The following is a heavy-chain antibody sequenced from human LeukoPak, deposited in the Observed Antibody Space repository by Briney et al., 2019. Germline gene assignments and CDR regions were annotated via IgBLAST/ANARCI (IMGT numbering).Heavy chain of an antibody. CDR1: GLTVSSNY. J-gene: IGHJ6*02. CDR2: IYSGGST. CDR3: ARDLPPAPWNGMDV. D-gene: IGHD2-2*01. Sequence: GGSLRLSCAASGLTVSSNYMSWVRQAPGKGLEWVSVIYSGGSTYYADSVKGRFTISRDNSKNTLYLQMNSLGPEDTAVYYCARDLPPAPWNGMDVWGQGTTVTVSS. V-gene: IGHV3-53*01.